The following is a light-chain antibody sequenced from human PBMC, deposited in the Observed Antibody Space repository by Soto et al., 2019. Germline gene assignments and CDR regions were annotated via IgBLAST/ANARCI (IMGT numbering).Light chain of an antibody. CDR3: AAWDDNLNAYV. Sequence: QSVLTQPPSVSEAPRQRVTISCSGSSSNIGNNAVNWYQQFPGQAPKIVIYYDDLLTSGVSDRFSGSKSGISDSLAISDLQADDEADYYCAAWDDNLNAYVFGPGTKLTVL. CDR1: SSNIGNNA. CDR2: YDD. J-gene: IGLJ1*01. V-gene: IGLV1-36*01.